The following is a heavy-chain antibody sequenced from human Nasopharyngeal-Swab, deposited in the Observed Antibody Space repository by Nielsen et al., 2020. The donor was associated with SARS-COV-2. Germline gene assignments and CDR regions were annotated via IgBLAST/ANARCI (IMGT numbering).Heavy chain of an antibody. CDR2: IYYSGST. Sequence: SETLFLTCTVSGGSISSYYWSWIRQPPGKGLEWIGYIYYSGSTNYNPSLKSRVTISVDTSKNQFSLKLSSVTAADTAVYYCARWYSSGWYGGFDYWGQGTLVTVSS. J-gene: IGHJ4*02. CDR3: ARWYSSGWYGGFDY. D-gene: IGHD6-19*01. V-gene: IGHV4-59*01. CDR1: GGSISSYY.